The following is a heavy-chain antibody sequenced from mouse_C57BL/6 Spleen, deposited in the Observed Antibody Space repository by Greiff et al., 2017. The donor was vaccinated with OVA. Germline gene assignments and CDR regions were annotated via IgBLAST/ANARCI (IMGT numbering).Heavy chain of an antibody. Sequence: EVKLVESGPELVKPGASVKISCKASGYSFTGYYMNWVKQSPEKSLEWIGEINPSTGGTTYNQKFKAKATLTVDKSSSTAYMQLKSLTSEDSAVYYCARSGYYEEDAMDYWGQGTSVTVSS. D-gene: IGHD2-3*01. J-gene: IGHJ4*01. V-gene: IGHV1-42*01. CDR3: ARSGYYEEDAMDY. CDR1: GYSFTGYY. CDR2: INPSTGGT.